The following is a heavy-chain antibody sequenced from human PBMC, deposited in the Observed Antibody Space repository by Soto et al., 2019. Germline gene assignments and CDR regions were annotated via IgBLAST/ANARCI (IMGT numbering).Heavy chain of an antibody. V-gene: IGHV4-59*08. CDR1: GGSVSSYY. CDR3: GRHNHMLKNSFDP. CDR2: IYYSGST. Sequence: PSETLYLTCTVSGGSVSSYYWSWIRQSPGKGLEWIGYIYYSGSTEYSPSLKSRVSMSVDTSKSQVFLRLTSVTAADTAVYYCGRHNHMLKNSFDPWSQGTLVNVSS. D-gene: IGHD3-10*02. J-gene: IGHJ5*02.